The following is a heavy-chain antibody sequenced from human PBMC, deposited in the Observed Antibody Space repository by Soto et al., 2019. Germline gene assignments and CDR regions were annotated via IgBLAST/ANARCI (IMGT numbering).Heavy chain of an antibody. CDR2: IIPILGIA. CDR1: GGTFSSYT. Sequence: SVKVSCKASGGTFSSYTISWLRQAPGQGLEWMGRIIPILGIANYVQKFQGRVTITADKSTSTAYMELSSLRPEDTAVYYCARGHGNWFDPWGQGTLVTVSS. CDR3: ARGHGNWFDP. V-gene: IGHV1-69*02. J-gene: IGHJ5*02.